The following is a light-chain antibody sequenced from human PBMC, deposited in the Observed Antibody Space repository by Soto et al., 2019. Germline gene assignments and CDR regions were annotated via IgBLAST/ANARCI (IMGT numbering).Light chain of an antibody. V-gene: IGKV1-5*03. Sequence: QSASTLSVKIRDRVTITCRASQSISSWLAWYQQKPGKATKLLIYKASSLESGVPSRFSGGGSGTEFFLTISSLQSEDFAVYHCQQYDSWPRTFG. CDR1: QSISSW. CDR3: QQYDSWPRT. J-gene: IGKJ1*01. CDR2: KAS.